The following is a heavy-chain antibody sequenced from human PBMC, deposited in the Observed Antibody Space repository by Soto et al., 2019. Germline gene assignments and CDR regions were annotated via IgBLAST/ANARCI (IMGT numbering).Heavy chain of an antibody. J-gene: IGHJ5*02. V-gene: IGHV1-69*06. CDR3: ARDRDSSSRPRRGGFDP. D-gene: IGHD6-6*01. CDR2: IIPIFGTA. Sequence: SVKVSCKASGGTFSSYAISWVRQAPGQGLEWMGGIIPIFGTANYAQKFQGRVTITADKSTSTAYMELSSLRSEDTAVYYCARDRDSSSRPRRGGFDPGGEGPLVTVPS. CDR1: GGTFSSYA.